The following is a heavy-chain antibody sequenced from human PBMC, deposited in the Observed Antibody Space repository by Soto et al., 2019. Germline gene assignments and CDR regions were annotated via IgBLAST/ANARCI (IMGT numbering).Heavy chain of an antibody. Sequence: EVQLLESGGALVQPGGSLRLSCAASTFTFSNFAMNWVRQAPGKGMERVSTISGTGDKTFYADSVRGRSNMVRDNSKNTLYLQMLSLRAQDTATYSCPTISGDFPPPYDRPSQIWGPGTMVTVSS. V-gene: IGHV3-23*01. J-gene: IGHJ3*02. CDR1: TFTFSNFA. D-gene: IGHD3-22*01. CDR3: PTISGDFPPPYDRPSQI. CDR2: ISGTGDKT.